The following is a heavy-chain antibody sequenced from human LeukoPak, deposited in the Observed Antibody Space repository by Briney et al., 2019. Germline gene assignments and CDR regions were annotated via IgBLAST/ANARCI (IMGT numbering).Heavy chain of an antibody. D-gene: IGHD4-11*01. Sequence: GGSLRLSCAASGFTFSSYAMSWVRQAPGKGLEWDSAISGSGGSTYYADSVKGRFTISRDNSKTTLFLQMNSLRAEDTAVYYCAKDLHDYGNYVGWFDSWGQGTLVTVSS. CDR3: AKDLHDYGNYVGWFDS. J-gene: IGHJ5*01. CDR2: ISGSGGST. V-gene: IGHV3-23*01. CDR1: GFTFSSYA.